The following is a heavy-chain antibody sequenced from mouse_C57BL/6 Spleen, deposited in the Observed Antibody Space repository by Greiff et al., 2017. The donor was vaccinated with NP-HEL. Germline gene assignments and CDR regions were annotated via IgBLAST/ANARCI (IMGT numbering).Heavy chain of an antibody. CDR3: ARAGYYYGSSYGYFDY. CDR1: GYTFTSYW. V-gene: IGHV1-55*01. Sequence: QVQLQQPGAELVKPGASVKMSCKASGYTFTSYWITWVKQRPGQGLEWIGDIYPGSGSTNYNEQFKRKAKLTVDTSSSTAYMQLSSLTSEDSAVYYCARAGYYYGSSYGYFDYWGQGTTLTVSS. D-gene: IGHD1-1*01. J-gene: IGHJ2*01. CDR2: IYPGSGST.